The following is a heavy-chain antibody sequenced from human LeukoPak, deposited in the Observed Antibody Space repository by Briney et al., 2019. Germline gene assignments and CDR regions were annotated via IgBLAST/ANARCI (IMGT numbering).Heavy chain of an antibody. D-gene: IGHD6-13*01. CDR3: ARDGSIAAAGNFDY. Sequence: GGSLRLSCAVSGLTFSNYAMSWVRQAPGKGLEWVSGVSGSGSTTYYADSVEGRFTISRDNSKNTLYLQMNSLRVEDTAVYYCARDGSIAAAGNFDYWGQGTLVTVSS. V-gene: IGHV3-23*01. CDR2: VSGSGSTT. CDR1: GLTFSNYA. J-gene: IGHJ4*02.